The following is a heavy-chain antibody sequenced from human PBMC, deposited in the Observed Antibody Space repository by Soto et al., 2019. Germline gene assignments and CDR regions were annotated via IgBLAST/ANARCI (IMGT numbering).Heavy chain of an antibody. J-gene: IGHJ4*02. CDR2: ISYDGSNK. D-gene: IGHD2-2*01. CDR1: GFTFSSYG. CDR3: AKARRLVPAARGGFDY. Sequence: QVQLVESGGGVVQPGRSLRLSCAASGFTFSSYGMHWVRQAPGKGLEWVAVISYDGSNKYYADSVKGRFTISRDNSKNTLYLQMNSLRAEDTAVYYCAKARRLVPAARGGFDYWGQGTLVTVSS. V-gene: IGHV3-30*18.